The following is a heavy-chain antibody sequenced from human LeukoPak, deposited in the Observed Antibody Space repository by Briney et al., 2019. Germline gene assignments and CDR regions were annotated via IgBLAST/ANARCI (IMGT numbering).Heavy chain of an antibody. CDR2: INPNSGGT. CDR1: GYTFTGYY. V-gene: IGHV1-2*06. D-gene: IGHD6-19*01. J-gene: IGHJ4*02. CDR3: ARAGTRMTGYSSGWYSFDY. Sequence: ASVKVSCKASGYTFTGYYMHWVRQAPGQGLEWMGRINPNSGGTNYAQKFQGRVTMTRDTSISTAYMELSRLRSDDTAVYYCARAGTRMTGYSSGWYSFDYWGQGTLVTVSS.